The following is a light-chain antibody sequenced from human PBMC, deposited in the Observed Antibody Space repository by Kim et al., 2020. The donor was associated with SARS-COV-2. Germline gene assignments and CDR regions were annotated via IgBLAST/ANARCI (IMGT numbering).Light chain of an antibody. CDR3: ETWDSGNWV. CDR1: SGHSRYA. Sequence: QPVLTQSPSASASLGASVKLTCTLRSGHSRYAIAWHQQQPEKGPRYLMKVKSDGSHDKGDGIPDRFSGSSSGAERYLTISSLQSEDEADYYCETWDSGNWVFGGGTQLTVL. J-gene: IGLJ3*02. CDR2: VKSDGSH. V-gene: IGLV4-69*01.